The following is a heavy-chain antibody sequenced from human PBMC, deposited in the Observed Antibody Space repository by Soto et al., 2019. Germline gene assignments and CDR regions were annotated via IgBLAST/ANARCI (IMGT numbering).Heavy chain of an antibody. CDR3: AKIRDDAFDI. CDR2: IYYSGST. V-gene: IGHV4-59*01. CDR1: GGSISSYY. D-gene: IGHD3-3*02. J-gene: IGHJ3*02. Sequence: SETLSLTCTVSGGSISSYYWSWIRQPPGKGLEWIGYIYYSGSTNYNPSLKSRVTISVDTSKNQFSLKLSSVTAADTAVYYCAKIRDDAFDIWGQGTMVTVSS.